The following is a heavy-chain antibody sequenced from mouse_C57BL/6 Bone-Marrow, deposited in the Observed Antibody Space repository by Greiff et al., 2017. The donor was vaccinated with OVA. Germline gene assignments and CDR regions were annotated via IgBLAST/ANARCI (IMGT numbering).Heavy chain of an antibody. V-gene: IGHV1-81*01. CDR3: ARYPFDD. Sequence: QVQLQQSGAELARPGASVKLSCKASGYTFTSYGISWVKQRTGQGLEWIGEIYPRSGNTYYNEKFKGKATLTADKSSSTAYMELRSLTSEDSAVSFVARYPFDDWGQGTTLSVSS. J-gene: IGHJ2*01. CDR2: IYPRSGNT. CDR1: GYTFTSYG.